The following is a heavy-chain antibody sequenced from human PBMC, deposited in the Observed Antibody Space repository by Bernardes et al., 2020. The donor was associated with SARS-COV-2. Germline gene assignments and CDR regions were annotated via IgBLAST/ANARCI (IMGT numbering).Heavy chain of an antibody. V-gene: IGHV4-34*01. J-gene: IGHJ6*02. CDR3: ARGQAGCSSTSCYYYYGMDV. Sequence: ETLSLTCAVYGGSFSGYYWSWIRQPPGKGLEWIGEINHSGSTNYNPSLKSRVTISVDTSKNQFSLKLSSVTAADTAVYYCARGQAGCSSTSCYYYYGMDVWGQGTTVTVSS. D-gene: IGHD2-2*01. CDR2: INHSGST. CDR1: GGSFSGYY.